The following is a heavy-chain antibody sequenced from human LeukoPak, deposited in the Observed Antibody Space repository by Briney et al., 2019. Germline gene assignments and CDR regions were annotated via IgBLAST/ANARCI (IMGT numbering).Heavy chain of an antibody. CDR1: GFSFSGHW. V-gene: IGHV3-74*01. D-gene: IGHD6-6*01. CDR3: ARGPNSNWSGLDF. J-gene: IGHJ4*02. Sequence: GGSLRLSSIASGFSFSGHWMHWARQLPGKGLAWVSRISPTGSTTSYADSVKGRFTVSRDNAKNTLYLQVNNLRAEDTAVYYCARGPNSNWSGLDFWGQGTLLTVSS. CDR2: ISPTGSTT.